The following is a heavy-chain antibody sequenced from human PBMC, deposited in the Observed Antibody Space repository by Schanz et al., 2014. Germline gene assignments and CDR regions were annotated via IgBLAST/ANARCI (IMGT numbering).Heavy chain of an antibody. V-gene: IGHV1-69*02. Sequence: QVQLVQSGAEVKKPGSPVKVSCKSSGGTFSSYAISWVRQAPGQGLEWMGRIIPILGIATYAQKFQGRVTNTADKSTSTAYMDLSSLRPEDTAVYYCARSNYYDNSDYYNSFDYWGQGTLVTVPS. D-gene: IGHD3-22*01. CDR3: ARSNYYDNSDYYNSFDY. CDR1: GGTFSSYA. J-gene: IGHJ4*02. CDR2: IIPILGIA.